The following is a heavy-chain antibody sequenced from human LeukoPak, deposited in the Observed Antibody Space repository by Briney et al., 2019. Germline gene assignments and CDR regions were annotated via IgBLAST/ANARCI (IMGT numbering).Heavy chain of an antibody. Sequence: GGSLRLSCAASGFTFSSYEMNWVRQAPGKGLEWVSYISSSGSTIYYADSVKGRFTISRDNAKNSLYLQMNSLRAEDTGVYYCARESYLAAAGTNPDYWGQGTLVTVSS. D-gene: IGHD6-13*01. CDR1: GFTFSSYE. CDR3: ARESYLAAAGTNPDY. V-gene: IGHV3-48*03. J-gene: IGHJ4*02. CDR2: ISSSGSTI.